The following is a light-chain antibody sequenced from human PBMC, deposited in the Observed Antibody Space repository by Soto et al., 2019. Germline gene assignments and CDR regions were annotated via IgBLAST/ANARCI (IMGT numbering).Light chain of an antibody. CDR2: KAS. CDR1: QSVDTW. CDR3: QHYNDYSRM. Sequence: DIQMTQSPSTLSASIGDRVTITCRASQSVDTWLAWYQQKPGKAPKLLIYKASSLQTGVPSRFSGSGSGTEFILTSSSLQPDDFATYYCQHYNDYSRMFGQGTKVEIK. V-gene: IGKV1-5*03. J-gene: IGKJ1*01.